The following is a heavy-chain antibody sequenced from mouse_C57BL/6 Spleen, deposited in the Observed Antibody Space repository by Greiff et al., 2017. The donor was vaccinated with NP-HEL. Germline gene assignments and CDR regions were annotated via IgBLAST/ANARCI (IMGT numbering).Heavy chain of an antibody. D-gene: IGHD1-1*01. Sequence: QFQLQQPGAELVKPGASVKLSCKASGYTFTSYWMHWVKQRPGRGLEWIGRIDPNSGGTKYNEKFKSKATLTVAKPSSTAYMQLSSLTSEDSAVYYCARSTTVVDHWYFDVWGTGTTVTVSS. V-gene: IGHV1-72*01. CDR2: IDPNSGGT. J-gene: IGHJ1*03. CDR3: ARSTTVVDHWYFDV. CDR1: GYTFTSYW.